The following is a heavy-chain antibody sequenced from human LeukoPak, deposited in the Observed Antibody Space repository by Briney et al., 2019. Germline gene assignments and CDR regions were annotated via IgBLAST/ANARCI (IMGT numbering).Heavy chain of an antibody. CDR2: IYTSGST. CDR1: GGSISSYY. Sequence: SETLSLTCTVSGGSISSYYWSWIRQPAGEGLEWIGRIYTSGSTNYNPSLKSRVTMSVDTSKNQFSLKLSSVTAADTAVYYCARETDGLGYYYYGMDVWGQGTTVTASS. CDR3: ARETDGLGYYYYGMDV. D-gene: IGHD5-24*01. V-gene: IGHV4-4*07. J-gene: IGHJ6*02.